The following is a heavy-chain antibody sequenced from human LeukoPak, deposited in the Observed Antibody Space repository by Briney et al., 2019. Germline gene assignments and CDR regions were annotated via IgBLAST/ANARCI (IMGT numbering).Heavy chain of an antibody. Sequence: GSSVKVSCKASGGTSSSYAISWVRQAPGQGLEWMGRIIPIFGTANYAQKFQGRVTITTDESTSTAYMELSSLRSEDTAVYYCARGEQLWYANWFDPWGQGTLVTVSS. CDR2: IIPIFGTA. CDR3: ARGEQLWYANWFDP. J-gene: IGHJ5*02. D-gene: IGHD5-18*01. V-gene: IGHV1-69*05. CDR1: GGTSSSYA.